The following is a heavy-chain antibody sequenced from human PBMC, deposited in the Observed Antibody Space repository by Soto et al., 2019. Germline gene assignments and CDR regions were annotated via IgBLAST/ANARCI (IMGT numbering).Heavy chain of an antibody. J-gene: IGHJ5*02. CDR1: GYTFTAYY. CDR3: ARDLHSSSWYSCWFGP. D-gene: IGHD6-13*01. Sequence: QVHLVQSGAEVKKPGASVKVSCKASGYTFTAYYMNWVRQAPGQGLEWMGWINPSSGFTNYAQNFQGRVTMTRDTSITPAYMELISLRSDDTAVYYCARDLHSSSWYSCWFGPWGQGTLVTVSS. CDR2: INPSSGFT. V-gene: IGHV1-2*02.